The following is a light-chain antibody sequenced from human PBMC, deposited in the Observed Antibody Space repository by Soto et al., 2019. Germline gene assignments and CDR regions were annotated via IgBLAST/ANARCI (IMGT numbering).Light chain of an antibody. V-gene: IGKV3-15*01. J-gene: IGKJ1*01. CDR2: GAA. CDR3: QQYHNWPA. CDR1: QSVFSS. Sequence: EIVMTQSPATLSVSPGERATLSCRASQSVFSSLAWSQQKPGQAPRLLIYGAATRAPGIPARFSGSGSGTEFTLTISSLQSEDFAIYYCQQYHNWPAFGQGTKVEIK.